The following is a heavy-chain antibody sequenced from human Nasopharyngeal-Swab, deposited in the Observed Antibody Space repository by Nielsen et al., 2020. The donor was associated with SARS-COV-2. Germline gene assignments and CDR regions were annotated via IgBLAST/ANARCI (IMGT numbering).Heavy chain of an antibody. V-gene: IGHV3-49*04. D-gene: IGHD3-3*02. CDR2: IRTKPYGATT. J-gene: IGHJ4*02. CDR1: GFTSGDYV. CDR3: TRDHFGIDGFSRPHFDY. Sequence: GESLKISCTTSGFTSGDYVINWVRQAPGKGLEWVGFIRTKPYGATTEYAASVKGRFTISRDDSTSVAYLQMNSLQTEDTGVYYCTRDHFGIDGFSRPHFDYWGQGTLVTVSS.